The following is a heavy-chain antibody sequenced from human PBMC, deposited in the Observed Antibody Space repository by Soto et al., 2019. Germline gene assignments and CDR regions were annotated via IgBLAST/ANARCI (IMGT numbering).Heavy chain of an antibody. V-gene: IGHV1-18*01. Sequence: ASVKVSCKASGDTFTSYDIYWVRQTTGRGLEWMGWISAYNGNTNYAQKLQGRVTMTTDTSTSTAYMELRSLRSDDTAVYYCGIGGYYGSGSYDYFDYWGQGTLVTVSS. J-gene: IGHJ4*02. CDR2: ISAYNGNT. D-gene: IGHD3-10*01. CDR1: GDTFTSYD. CDR3: GIGGYYGSGSYDYFDY.